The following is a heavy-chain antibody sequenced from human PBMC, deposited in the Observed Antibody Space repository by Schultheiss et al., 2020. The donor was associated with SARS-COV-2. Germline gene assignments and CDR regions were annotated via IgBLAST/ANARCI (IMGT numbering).Heavy chain of an antibody. CDR3: AREDGGNKGLAAFDI. Sequence: SETLSLTCTVSGGSISSYYWSWIRQPPGKGLEWIGYIYYSVSTNYNPSLKSRVTISVDTSKNQFSLKLSSVTAADTAVYYCAREDGGNKGLAAFDIWGQGTMVTVSS. D-gene: IGHD4-23*01. V-gene: IGHV4-59*12. CDR2: IYYSVST. CDR1: GGSISSYY. J-gene: IGHJ3*02.